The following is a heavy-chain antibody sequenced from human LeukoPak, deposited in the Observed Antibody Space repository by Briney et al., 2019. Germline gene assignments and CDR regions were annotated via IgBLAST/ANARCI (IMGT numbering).Heavy chain of an antibody. V-gene: IGHV4-4*02. CDR1: GDSIRSSQW. D-gene: IGHD3-10*01. Sequence: SETLSLTCSVSGDSIRSSQWWSWVRQPPGKGLEWIGEVVLSGGTNYNPSFKSRATISADQAQNQFSLNLRFVTDADAAVYYCARGHYSGSFDSWGQGTLVTVSS. J-gene: IGHJ4*02. CDR3: ARGHYSGSFDS. CDR2: VVLSGGT.